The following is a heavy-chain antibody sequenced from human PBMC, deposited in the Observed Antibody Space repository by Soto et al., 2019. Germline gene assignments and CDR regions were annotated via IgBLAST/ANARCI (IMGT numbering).Heavy chain of an antibody. CDR3: GSAHAGAHITAAVH. CDR1: GGSISSGGYS. V-gene: IGHV4-30-2*01. J-gene: IGHJ4*02. D-gene: IGHD6-13*01. CDR2: IYHSGST. Sequence: QLQLQESGSGLVKPSQTLSLTCAVSGGSISSGGYSWNWIRQPPGKGLEWIGYIYHSGSTYYNPSLKSRVTIPVDRTKNPYALKLSSVAAADTAVYYCGSAHAGAHITAAVHWGQGTLVTVSS.